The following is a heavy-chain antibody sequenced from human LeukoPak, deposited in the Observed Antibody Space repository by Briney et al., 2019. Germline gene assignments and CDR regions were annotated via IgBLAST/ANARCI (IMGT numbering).Heavy chain of an antibody. CDR2: ISGSGGST. Sequence: PGGSLRLSCAASGFTFSSYGMSWARQAPGKGLEWVSAISGSGGSTYYADSVKGRFTISRDNSKNTLYLQMNSLRAEDTAVYYCAKANSGYYYYFDYWGQGTLVTVSS. CDR3: AKANSGYYYYFDY. CDR1: GFTFSSYG. J-gene: IGHJ4*02. D-gene: IGHD3-22*01. V-gene: IGHV3-23*01.